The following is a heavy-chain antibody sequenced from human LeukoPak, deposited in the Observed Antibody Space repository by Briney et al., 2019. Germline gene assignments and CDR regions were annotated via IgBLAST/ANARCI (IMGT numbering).Heavy chain of an antibody. V-gene: IGHV4-39*07. D-gene: IGHD3-3*01. J-gene: IGHJ4*02. CDR2: IYYSGST. Sequence: SETLSLTCTVSGGSISSSSYYWGWIRQPPGKGLEWIGSIYYSGSTYYNPSLKSRVTISVDTSENQFSLKLSSVTAADTAVYYCARKNYDFWSGYYEDYWGQGTLVTVSS. CDR3: ARKNYDFWSGYYEDY. CDR1: GGSISSSSYY.